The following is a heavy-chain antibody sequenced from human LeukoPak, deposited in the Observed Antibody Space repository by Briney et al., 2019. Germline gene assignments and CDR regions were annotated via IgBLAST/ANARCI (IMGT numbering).Heavy chain of an antibody. V-gene: IGHV4-59*02. CDR3: ARDIRTVGATLYFDY. CDR2: VHSSGST. D-gene: IGHD1-26*01. Sequence: KPSETLTLTCTASGASVTTYYWSWIRQSPGKELEWIANVHSSGSTFYNPSLKSRVTISIDTSKNQFSLKLTSVTTAGTAVYYCARDIRTVGATLYFDYWGQGTLLTVSS. J-gene: IGHJ4*02. CDR1: GASVTTYY.